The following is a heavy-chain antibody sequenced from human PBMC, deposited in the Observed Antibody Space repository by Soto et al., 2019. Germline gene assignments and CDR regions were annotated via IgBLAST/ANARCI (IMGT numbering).Heavy chain of an antibody. CDR1: GGSISSGDYY. D-gene: IGHD6-13*01. CDR3: ARDLPSAGNWFDP. Sequence: QVQLQESGPGLVKPSQTLSLTCTVSGGSISSGDYYWSWIRQHPGKGLEWIGYIYYSGSTYYNPSLKSRVTISVDTSKNQFSLKLSSVTAADTAVYYCARDLPSAGNWFDPWGQGTLVTVSS. J-gene: IGHJ5*02. V-gene: IGHV4-31*03. CDR2: IYYSGST.